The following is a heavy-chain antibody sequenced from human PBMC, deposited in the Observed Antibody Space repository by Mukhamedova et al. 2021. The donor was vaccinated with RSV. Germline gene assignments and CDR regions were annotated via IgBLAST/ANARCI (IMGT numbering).Heavy chain of an antibody. V-gene: IGHV1-8*01. Sequence: GQGLEWMGWMNPNSGNTGYAQKFQGRVTMTRNTSISTAYMELSSLRSEDTAVYYCARGHGRDYWGQGTLVTASS. CDR3: ARGHGRDY. D-gene: IGHD2-8*01. CDR2: MNPNSGNT. J-gene: IGHJ4*02.